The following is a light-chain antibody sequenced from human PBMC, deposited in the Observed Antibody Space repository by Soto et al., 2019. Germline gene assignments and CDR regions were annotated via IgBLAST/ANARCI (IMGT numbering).Light chain of an antibody. Sequence: DIQMTQSPSTLSGSVGDRVTITCRASQTISSWLAWYQQKPGKAPKLLIYKASSLESGVPSRFSGSASGTEFTLTITSLQPDDFGTYYCQEYNNNWAFGQGTKVEIK. V-gene: IGKV1-5*03. CDR2: KAS. CDR1: QTISSW. J-gene: IGKJ1*01. CDR3: QEYNNNWA.